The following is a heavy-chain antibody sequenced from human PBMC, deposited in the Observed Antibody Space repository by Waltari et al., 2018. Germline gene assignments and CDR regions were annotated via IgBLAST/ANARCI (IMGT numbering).Heavy chain of an antibody. V-gene: IGHV4-4*07. D-gene: IGHD6-6*01. Sequence: QVQLQESGPGLVEPSETLSLTCTVSGGSISGYFWSWIRQSAGKGLEWIGRIHTSGNTNYNAALESRVTVSVDTSRNQFSLKMKSVTAADTAVYYCARGRSSSDNYNVFDPWGQGTLVTVSS. CDR2: IHTSGNT. CDR3: ARGRSSSDNYNVFDP. CDR1: GGSISGYF. J-gene: IGHJ5*02.